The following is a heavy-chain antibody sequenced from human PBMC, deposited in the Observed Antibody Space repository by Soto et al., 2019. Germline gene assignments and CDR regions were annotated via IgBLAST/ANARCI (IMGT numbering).Heavy chain of an antibody. V-gene: IGHV3-9*01. J-gene: IGHJ4*02. CDR1: GFTFDDYA. D-gene: IGHD2-15*01. CDR3: AKDFGYCSGGSCYTYFDY. Sequence: GGSLRLSCAASGFTFDDYAMHWVRQAPGKGLEWVSGISWNSGSIGYADSVKGRFTISRDNAKNSLYLQMNSLRAEDTALYYCAKDFGYCSGGSCYTYFDYWGQGTLVTVSS. CDR2: ISWNSGSI.